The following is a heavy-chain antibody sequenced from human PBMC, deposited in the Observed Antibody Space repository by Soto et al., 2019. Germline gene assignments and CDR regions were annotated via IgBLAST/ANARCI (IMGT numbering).Heavy chain of an antibody. CDR1: GFTLSGYA. CDR3: ARRARPDFYYMDV. V-gene: IGHV3-64*01. D-gene: IGHD6-6*01. CDR2: ISSNGVGT. Sequence: PGGSLRLSCAASGFTLSGYAMDWFRQAPGKGLEYVSGISSNGVGTYYANSVQGRFTISRDNSKNTVYLQMGSLRPEDMAVYYCARRARPDFYYMDVWGKGTTVTVAS. J-gene: IGHJ6*03.